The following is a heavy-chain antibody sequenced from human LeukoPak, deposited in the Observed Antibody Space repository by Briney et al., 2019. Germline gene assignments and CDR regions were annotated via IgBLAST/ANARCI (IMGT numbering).Heavy chain of an antibody. Sequence: SETLSLTCAVYGGSFSGYYWSWIRQPPGKGLEWIGEINHSGSTNYNPSLKSRVTISVDTSKNQFSLKLSSVTAADTAVYYCASAYYDFYGMDVWGKGTTVTVSS. J-gene: IGHJ6*04. V-gene: IGHV4-34*01. CDR3: ASAYYDFYGMDV. CDR1: GGSFSGYY. CDR2: INHSGST. D-gene: IGHD3-3*01.